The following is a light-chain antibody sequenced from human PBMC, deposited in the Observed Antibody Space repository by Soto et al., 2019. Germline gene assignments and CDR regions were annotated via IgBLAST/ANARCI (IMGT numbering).Light chain of an antibody. CDR3: QQYGNSPWT. J-gene: IGKJ1*01. CDR1: QSVSSSY. V-gene: IGKV3-20*01. CDR2: GAS. Sequence: EIVLTQSPGTLSLSPGERATLSCRASQSVSSSYLAWYQQKPGQAPRLLIYGASSRATGIPDRFSGSGSGTVFTLTISRLEPEDFAMYYCQQYGNSPWTFGQGTMVQI.